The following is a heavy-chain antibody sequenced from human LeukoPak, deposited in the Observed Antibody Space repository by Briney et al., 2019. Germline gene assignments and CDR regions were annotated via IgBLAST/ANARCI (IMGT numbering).Heavy chain of an antibody. V-gene: IGHV3-7*01. CDR1: GFTFSSYW. CDR2: IKQDGSEK. Sequence: GGSLRLSCAASGFTFSSYWMNWVRQAPGKGLEWVANIKQDGSEKYYVDFVKGRFTISRDNAKNSLYLQMNSLRAEDTDVYFCAREPSYYGNYFDYWGQGTLVTVSS. CDR3: AREPSYYGNYFDY. J-gene: IGHJ4*02. D-gene: IGHD4-17*01.